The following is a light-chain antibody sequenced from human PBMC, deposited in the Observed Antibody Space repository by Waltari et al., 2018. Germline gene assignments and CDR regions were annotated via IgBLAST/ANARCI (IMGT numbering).Light chain of an antibody. CDR2: GAS. CDR3: QQDGGSPPLT. CDR1: QSVSSN. V-gene: IGKV3-20*01. J-gene: IGKJ4*01. Sequence: EIVMTQSPATLSVSPGERASLSCRASQSVSSNLAWYQQKPGQAPRLLIYGASSRATGIPDRFSGSGSGTDFTLTISRLEPEDFAVYYCQQDGGSPPLTFGGGTKVEIK.